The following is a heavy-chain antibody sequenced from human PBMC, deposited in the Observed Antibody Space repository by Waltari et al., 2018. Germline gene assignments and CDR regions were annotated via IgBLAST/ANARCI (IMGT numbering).Heavy chain of an antibody. J-gene: IGHJ4*02. Sequence: EVQLVESGGGLVQPGRSLRLSCAASGFTFDDYAMHWVRQAPGKGLEWVSGISWNSGSIGYSDSVKGRFTISRDNAKNSLYLQMNSLRAEDMALYYCAKEGYSSGWYEGFDYWGQGTLVTVSS. CDR2: ISWNSGSI. D-gene: IGHD6-19*01. CDR3: AKEGYSSGWYEGFDY. V-gene: IGHV3-9*03. CDR1: GFTFDDYA.